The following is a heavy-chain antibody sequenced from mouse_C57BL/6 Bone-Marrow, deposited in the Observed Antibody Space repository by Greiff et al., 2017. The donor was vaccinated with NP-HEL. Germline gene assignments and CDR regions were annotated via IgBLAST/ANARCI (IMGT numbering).Heavy chain of an antibody. CDR3: ARSAYYYAMDY. CDR1: GYTFTSYW. V-gene: IGHV1-64*01. Sequence: QVQLQQPGAELVKPGASVKLSCKASGYTFTSYWMHWVKQRPGQGLEWIGMIHPNSGSTNYNEKFKSKATLTVDKSSSTAYMQRSSLTSEDSAVYYCARSAYYYAMDYWGQGTSVTVSS. CDR2: IHPNSGST. D-gene: IGHD6-1*01. J-gene: IGHJ4*01.